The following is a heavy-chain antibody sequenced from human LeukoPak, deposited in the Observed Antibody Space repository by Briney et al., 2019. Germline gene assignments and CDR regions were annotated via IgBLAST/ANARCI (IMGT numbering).Heavy chain of an antibody. CDR1: GGSISSRSYY. CDR2: IYYSKNT. D-gene: IGHD5-18*01. J-gene: IGHJ4*02. V-gene: IGHV4-39*01. CDR3: VSPRGFSYGYFDY. Sequence: SETLSLTCTVSGGSISSRSYYWGWIRQPPGKGLEWIANIYYSKNTYYNPSLKSRVTISADTSKNQFSLTLGSVSATDTAVYHCVSPRGFSYGYFDYWGQGTLVTVSS.